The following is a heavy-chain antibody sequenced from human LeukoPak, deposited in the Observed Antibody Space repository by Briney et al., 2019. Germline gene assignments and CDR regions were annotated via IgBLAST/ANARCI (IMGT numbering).Heavy chain of an antibody. CDR3: ARGGYGAHMG. J-gene: IGHJ4*02. CDR1: GFTFSSFW. D-gene: IGHD4-17*01. Sequence: GGSLRLSCAASGFTFSSFWMHWVRQVPGKGLVWVSGINSDGSTTSYADSVKGRFTIPRDNAKNTLYLQMNSLRAEDTALYYCARGGYGAHMGWGQGTLVTVSS. CDR2: INSDGSTT. V-gene: IGHV3-74*01.